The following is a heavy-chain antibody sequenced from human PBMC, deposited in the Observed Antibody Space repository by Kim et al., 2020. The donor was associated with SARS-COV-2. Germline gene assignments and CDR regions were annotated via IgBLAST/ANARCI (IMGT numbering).Heavy chain of an antibody. CDR3: ARRDQTDSFDY. V-gene: IGHV5-51*01. CDR2: T. Sequence: TRYSPSFQGQVTISADKSISTAYLQWSSLKASDTAMYYCARRDQTDSFDYWGQGTLVTVSS. J-gene: IGHJ4*02. D-gene: IGHD3-22*01.